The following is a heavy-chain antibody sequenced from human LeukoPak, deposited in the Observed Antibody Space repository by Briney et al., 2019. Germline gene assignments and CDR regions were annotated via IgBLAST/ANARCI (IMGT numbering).Heavy chain of an antibody. Sequence: ASVKVSCKASGYTFTGYYMHWVRQAPGQGLEWMGWINPNSGGTNYAQKFQGWVTMTRDTSISTAYMELSRLRSDDTAVYYCATHTAGNPYGLDVWGQGTTVTVSS. CDR1: GYTFTGYY. CDR3: ATHTAGNPYGLDV. V-gene: IGHV1-2*04. J-gene: IGHJ6*02. D-gene: IGHD5-18*01. CDR2: INPNSGGT.